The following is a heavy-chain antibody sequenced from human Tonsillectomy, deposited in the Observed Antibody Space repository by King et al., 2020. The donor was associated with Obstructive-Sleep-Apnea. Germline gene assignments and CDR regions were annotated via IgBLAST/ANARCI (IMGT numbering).Heavy chain of an antibody. CDR3: ARDGECSGGSCYTVGAFDI. D-gene: IGHD2-15*01. J-gene: IGHJ3*02. Sequence: VQLQESGPGLVKPSQTLSLTCTVSVGPISSGGYYWSWIRPHPGKGLEWIGYIYYSGSTYYNPSLKSRVTISVDTSKNQFSLKLSSVTAADTAVYYCARDGECSGGSCYTVGAFDIWGQGTMVTVSS. V-gene: IGHV4-31*03. CDR2: IYYSGST. CDR1: VGPISSGGYY.